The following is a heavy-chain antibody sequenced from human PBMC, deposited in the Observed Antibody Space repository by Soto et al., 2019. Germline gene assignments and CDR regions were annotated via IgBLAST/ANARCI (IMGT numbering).Heavy chain of an antibody. D-gene: IGHD6-13*01. Sequence: AETLGLRCTVCGGCTRGYEWSGIGQTAGKGLELIGSIYGRGRSNWRRSLKSRVTMSVDTSKNQFSLKLSSVTAADTALYYCARESPFRSSCYLWAQGTLVTVSS. CDR3: ARESPFRSSCYL. J-gene: IGHJ4*02. CDR1: GGCTRGYE. V-gene: IGHV4-4*07. CDR2: IYGRGRS.